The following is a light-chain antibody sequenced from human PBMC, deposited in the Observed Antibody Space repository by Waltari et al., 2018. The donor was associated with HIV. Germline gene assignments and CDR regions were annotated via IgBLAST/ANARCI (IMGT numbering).Light chain of an antibody. V-gene: IGLV1-47*01. Sequence: QSVLTQPPSASGTPGQRITISCSGSSSKIGNNYVHWYQHLPGTAPNLLIYRHKQRALGFPDRFSGSKSGTSASLAISGLRSEDEADYYCVTWADRSSGPVVFGGGTKVTVL. CDR2: RHK. CDR1: SSKIGNNY. CDR3: VTWADRSSGPVV. J-gene: IGLJ2*01.